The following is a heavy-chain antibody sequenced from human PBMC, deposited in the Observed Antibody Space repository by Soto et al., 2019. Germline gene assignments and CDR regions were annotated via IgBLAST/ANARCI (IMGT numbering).Heavy chain of an antibody. CDR1: GYTFTTYF. V-gene: IGHV1-46*01. D-gene: IGHD3-16*01. Sequence: QVQLVQSGAEVKKPGASVRISCKASGYTFTTYFVHWVRQAPGKGLEWMGIINPRSGSTTYAQESQGRVAATSDTSTSTIYMDLNSLTSEDTAVYYCARVGGQYSVPSNWFDSWGQGTLVTVSS. J-gene: IGHJ5*01. CDR3: ARVGGQYSVPSNWFDS. CDR2: INPRSGST.